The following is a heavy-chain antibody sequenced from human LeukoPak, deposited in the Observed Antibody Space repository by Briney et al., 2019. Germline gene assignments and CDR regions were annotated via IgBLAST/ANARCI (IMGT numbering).Heavy chain of an antibody. D-gene: IGHD2-15*01. Sequence: GASVKVSCKASGYTFTSYGISWLRQAPGQGLEWMGWISAYNGNTNYAQKLQGRVTMTTDASTSTAYMELRSLRSDDTAVYYCAVVDIVVVVAATKDAFDIWGQGTMVTVSS. CDR3: AVVDIVVVVAATKDAFDI. CDR1: GYTFTSYG. V-gene: IGHV1-18*01. CDR2: ISAYNGNT. J-gene: IGHJ3*02.